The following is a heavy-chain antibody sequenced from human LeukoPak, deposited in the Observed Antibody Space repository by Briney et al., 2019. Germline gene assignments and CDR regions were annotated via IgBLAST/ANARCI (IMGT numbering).Heavy chain of an antibody. D-gene: IGHD5/OR15-5a*01. J-gene: IGHJ5*02. CDR3: ARLSTSATSTAWFDP. CDR1: GGSISSYY. V-gene: IGHV4-4*09. Sequence: SETLSLTCTVSGGSISSYYWSWIRQPPGKGLEWIGYIYPSGSTNYNPSLKGRVTISVDTSKNQFSLKLSSVTAADTAMYFCARLSTSATSTAWFDPWGQGTLVTVSS. CDR2: IYPSGST.